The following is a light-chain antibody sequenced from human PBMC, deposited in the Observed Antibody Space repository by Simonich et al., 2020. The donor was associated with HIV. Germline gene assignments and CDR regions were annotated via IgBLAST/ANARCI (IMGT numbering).Light chain of an antibody. CDR3: SSYKSSSTWV. J-gene: IGLJ3*02. Sequence: QSALTQPVSVSGSPGQSITISCTGTSSDIGAYNSVSWYQQHPGKAPKLMIYGVSNRPSGVSNRFSGSKSGNTASLTISGLQAEDEADYYCSSYKSSSTWVFGGGTKLTVL. CDR1: SSDIGAYNS. CDR2: GVS. V-gene: IGLV2-14*03.